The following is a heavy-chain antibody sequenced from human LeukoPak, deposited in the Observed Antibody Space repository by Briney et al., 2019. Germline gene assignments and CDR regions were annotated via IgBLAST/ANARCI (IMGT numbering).Heavy chain of an antibody. CDR2: ISATSTFI. J-gene: IGHJ6*02. CDR3: ATIPTGGLVRAGVIDV. D-gene: IGHD2-21*01. CDR1: GFTFSRHH. V-gene: IGHV3-21*01. Sequence: GGSLRLSCSASGFTFSRHHMTWVRQAPGKGLEWVSSISATSTFIEDADSVKGRFTISRDNAKNSVYLQMDSLKDEDTAVYYCATIPTGGLVRAGVIDVWGQGTTVTVSS.